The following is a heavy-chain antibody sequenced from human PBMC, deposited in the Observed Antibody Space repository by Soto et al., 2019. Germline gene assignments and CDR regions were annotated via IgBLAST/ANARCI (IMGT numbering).Heavy chain of an antibody. J-gene: IGHJ3*02. V-gene: IGHV4-59*12. CDR3: ARASRADAFDI. Sequence: QVQLQESGPGLVKPSETLSLTCSVSGGSISTYYWSWIRQPPGEGLEWIGYIYFSGTTNYNPSLRSRVTMSVDTSKIQFSLKLSSVTAADTAIYYCARASRADAFDIWGQGTVVNVSS. CDR2: IYFSGTT. CDR1: GGSISTYY.